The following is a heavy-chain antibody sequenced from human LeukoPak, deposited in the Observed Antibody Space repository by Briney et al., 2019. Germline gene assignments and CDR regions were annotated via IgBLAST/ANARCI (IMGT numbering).Heavy chain of an antibody. CDR2: INHSGST. CDR1: GGSFSGYY. D-gene: IGHD3-22*01. Sequence: SETLSLTCAVYGGSFSGYYWSWIRQPPGKGLEWIGEINHSGSTNYNPSLKSRVTISVDTSKNQFSLKLSSVTAADTAVYYCARARCGYYLRPNWFDPWGQGTLVTVSS. J-gene: IGHJ5*02. V-gene: IGHV4-34*01. CDR3: ARARCGYYLRPNWFDP.